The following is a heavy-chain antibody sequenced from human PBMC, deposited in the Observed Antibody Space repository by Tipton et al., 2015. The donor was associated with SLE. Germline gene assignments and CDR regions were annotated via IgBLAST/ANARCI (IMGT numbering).Heavy chain of an antibody. CDR3: ARRGGY. V-gene: IGHV4-61*02. J-gene: IGHJ4*02. D-gene: IGHD3-16*01. Sequence: TLSLTCTVSGGSVSSGSYYWSWIRQPPGKGLEWIGRIYTSGSTNYNPSLKSRVTISVDTSKNQFSLKLSSVTAADTAVYYCARRGGYWGQGTLVTVSS. CDR2: IYTSGST. CDR1: GGSVSSGSYY.